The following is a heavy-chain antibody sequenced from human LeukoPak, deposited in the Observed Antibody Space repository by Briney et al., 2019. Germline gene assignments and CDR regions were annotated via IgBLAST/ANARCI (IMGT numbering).Heavy chain of an antibody. V-gene: IGHV3-23*01. D-gene: IGHD5-18*01. J-gene: IGHJ4*02. Sequence: GGSLRLFCAVSGFSYSSYAMSWVRQAPGKGLEGVSTISGSGDTYYVDSVKGRFTISRDNSKNTLYLQMNSLRAEDTAVYYCAKEGGYNYGYLDSWGQGTLVTVSS. CDR3: AKEGGYNYGYLDS. CDR1: GFSYSSYA. CDR2: ISGSGDT.